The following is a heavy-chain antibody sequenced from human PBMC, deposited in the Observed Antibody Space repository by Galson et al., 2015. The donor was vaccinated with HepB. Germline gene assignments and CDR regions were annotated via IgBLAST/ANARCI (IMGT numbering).Heavy chain of an antibody. CDR2: IDPSDSYT. Sequence: QSGAEVKKPGESLRISCKGSGYSFTSYWISWVRQMPGKGLEWMGRIDPSDSYTNYSPSFQGHVTISADKSISTAYLHWSSLKASDTAMYYCAGHGYYGSGTYYTGYFAHWLQGTLVTVSS. V-gene: IGHV5-10-1*01. J-gene: IGHJ4*02. D-gene: IGHD3-10*01. CDR3: AGHGYYGSGTYYTGYFAH. CDR1: GYSFTSYW.